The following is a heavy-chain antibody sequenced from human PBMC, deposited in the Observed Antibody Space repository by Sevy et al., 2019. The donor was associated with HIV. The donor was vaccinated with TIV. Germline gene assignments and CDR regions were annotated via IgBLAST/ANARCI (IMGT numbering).Heavy chain of an antibody. V-gene: IGHV4-30-2*01. D-gene: IGHD4-17*01. CDR2: IYHSGST. CDR1: VGSISSGGYS. Sequence: SETLSLTCAVSVGSISSGGYSWSWIRQPPGKGLEWIGYIYHSGSTYYNPSLKSRVTISVDRSKNQFSLKLSSVTAADTAVYYCARGSFYGDYADWGQGTLVTVSS. J-gene: IGHJ4*02. CDR3: ARGSFYGDYAD.